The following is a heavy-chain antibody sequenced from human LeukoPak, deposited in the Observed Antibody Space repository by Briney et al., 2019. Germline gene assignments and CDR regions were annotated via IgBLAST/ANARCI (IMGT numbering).Heavy chain of an antibody. CDR2: IFYSGST. D-gene: IGHD2-21*02. CDR1: GCTISTCNYY. J-gene: IGHJ4*02. V-gene: IGHV4-39*01. CDR3: ARLVTGTFDY. Sequence: SETLSLTCTVSGCTISTCNYYWVWLRQPPGKGLVWIGNIFYSGSTYYSPSLKSRVTISVDTSKNQFSLKLSSVTAADTAVYYCARLVTGTFDYWGQGTLVTVSS.